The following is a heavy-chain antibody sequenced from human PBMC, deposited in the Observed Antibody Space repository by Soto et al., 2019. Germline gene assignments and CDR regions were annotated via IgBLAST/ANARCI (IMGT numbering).Heavy chain of an antibody. CDR1: GFIFGHYA. J-gene: IGHJ6*02. CDR2: VSGRGDST. D-gene: IGHD1-1*01. Sequence: LRLSCAGSGFIFGHYAMTWVRQAPGKGLEWISAVSGRGDSTYYADAVKGRFTISRDNSKNTLFLQMDSLRFDDTAMYYCAKALDGIDDYFYAMGVWGQGTTVTVSS. CDR3: AKALDGIDDYFYAMGV. V-gene: IGHV3-23*01.